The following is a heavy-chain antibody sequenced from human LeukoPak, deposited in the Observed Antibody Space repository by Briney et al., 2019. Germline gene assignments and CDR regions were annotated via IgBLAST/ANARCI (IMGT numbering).Heavy chain of an antibody. V-gene: IGHV3-30-3*01. CDR2: ISYYGNNK. CDR1: GFTFSSYA. CDR3: ARGAPERISSSTNYYFDY. J-gene: IGHJ4*02. D-gene: IGHD6-6*01. Sequence: GGSLRLSCAASGFTFSSYAMYWVRKAPGKGLGWVAVISYYGNNKYYADSVKGRFTISRDDSKNTLSLQMNSLRAEDTAVYYCARGAPERISSSTNYYFDYWGQGTLVTVSS.